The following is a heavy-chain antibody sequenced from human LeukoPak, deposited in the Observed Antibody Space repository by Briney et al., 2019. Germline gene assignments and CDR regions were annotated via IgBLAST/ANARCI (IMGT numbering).Heavy chain of an antibody. V-gene: IGHV3-23*01. CDR2: ISGSGGST. CDR1: GFTVSSNY. D-gene: IGHD3-22*01. CDR3: AKDPRPITMIVVVMGHYFDY. J-gene: IGHJ4*02. Sequence: GGSLRLSCAASGFTVSSNYMSWVRQAPGKGLEWVSAISGSGGSTYYADSVKGRFTISRDNSKNTLYLQMNSLRAEDTAVYYCAKDPRPITMIVVVMGHYFDYWGQGTLVTVSS.